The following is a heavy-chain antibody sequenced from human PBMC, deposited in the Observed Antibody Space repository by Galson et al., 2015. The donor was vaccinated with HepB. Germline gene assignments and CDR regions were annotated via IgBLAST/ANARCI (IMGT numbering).Heavy chain of an antibody. V-gene: IGHV1-2*02. Sequence: SVKVSCKASGYTFTGYYMHWVRQAPGQGLEWMGWINPDSGGTNYAQKFQGRVTMTRDTSISTASMELSRLGFDDTAVFYCARVEVDTVDACDIWGQGTMVTVSS. D-gene: IGHD5-18*01. J-gene: IGHJ3*02. CDR1: GYTFTGYY. CDR3: ARVEVDTVDACDI. CDR2: INPDSGGT.